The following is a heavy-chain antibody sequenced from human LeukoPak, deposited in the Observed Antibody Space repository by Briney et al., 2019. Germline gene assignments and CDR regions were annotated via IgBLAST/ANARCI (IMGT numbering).Heavy chain of an antibody. CDR2: IYSGGST. V-gene: IGHV3-66*04. J-gene: IGHJ4*02. Sequence: GGSLRLSCAASGFTFSSYGMHWVGQAPGKGLEWVAVIYSGGSTYYADSVKGRFTISRDNSKNTLYLQMNSLRAEDTAVYYCARRAPRSSGWYPSYDYWGQGTLVTVSS. D-gene: IGHD6-19*01. CDR3: ARRAPRSSGWYPSYDY. CDR1: GFTFSSYG.